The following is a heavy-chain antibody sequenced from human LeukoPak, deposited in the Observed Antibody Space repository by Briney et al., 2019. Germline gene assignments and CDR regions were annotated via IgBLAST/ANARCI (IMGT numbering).Heavy chain of an antibody. CDR1: GFTFSSYW. J-gene: IGHJ5*02. V-gene: IGHV3-7*01. CDR2: IKQDGSEK. D-gene: IGHD2-2*01. CDR3: ARDCSSTSCYRGGFDP. Sequence: GGSLRLSSAASGFTFSSYWMSWVRQAPGKGLEWVANIKQDGSEKYYVDSVKGRFTISRDNAKNSLYLQMNSLRAEDTAVYYCARDCSSTSCYRGGFDPWGQGTLVTVSS.